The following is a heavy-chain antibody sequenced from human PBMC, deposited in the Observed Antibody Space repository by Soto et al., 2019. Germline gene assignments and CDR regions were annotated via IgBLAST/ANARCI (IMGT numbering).Heavy chain of an antibody. Sequence: QMQLVQSGAEVKKPGSSVKVSCKASGGTLSSFINYPINWVRQAPGQGLEWMGGIVPNVGTVNYAQKFQGSVTITADKSTGTAYMELSSLRSEDTALYCCARRDTSGFLRYFDNWGQGTLVTVSS. CDR2: IVPNVGTV. CDR1: GGTLSSFINYP. D-gene: IGHD3-3*01. V-gene: IGHV1-69*06. J-gene: IGHJ4*02. CDR3: ARRDTSGFLRYFDN.